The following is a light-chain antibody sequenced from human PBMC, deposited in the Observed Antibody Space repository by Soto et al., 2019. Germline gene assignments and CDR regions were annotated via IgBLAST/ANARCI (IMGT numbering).Light chain of an antibody. CDR3: CSFTTARTHI. Sequence: QSVLTQPASVSGSPGQSITISCTGTSSDIGAYDYVSWFQQHPDKAPKLMISEVTNRPSGVSDRFSGSKSGNAASLTISGLQAEDEGYYFCCSFTTARTHIFGTGTKVTVL. CDR1: SSDIGAYDY. J-gene: IGLJ1*01. V-gene: IGLV2-14*01. CDR2: EVT.